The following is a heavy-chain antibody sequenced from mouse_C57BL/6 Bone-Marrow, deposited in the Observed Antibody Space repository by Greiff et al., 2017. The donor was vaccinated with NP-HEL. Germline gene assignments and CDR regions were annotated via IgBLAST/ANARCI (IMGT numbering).Heavy chain of an antibody. J-gene: IGHJ2*01. CDR3: ARGDSNYLGY. Sequence: QVHVKQSGAELVRPGASVKLSCKASGYTFTDYYINWVKQRPGQGLEWIARIYPGSGNTYYNEKFKGKATLTAEKSSSTAYMQLSSLTSEDSAVYFCARGDSNYLGYWGQGTTLTVSS. CDR1: GYTFTDYY. V-gene: IGHV1-76*01. D-gene: IGHD2-5*01. CDR2: IYPGSGNT.